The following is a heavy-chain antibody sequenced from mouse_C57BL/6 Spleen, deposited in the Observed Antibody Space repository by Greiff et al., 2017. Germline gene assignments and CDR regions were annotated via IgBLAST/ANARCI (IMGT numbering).Heavy chain of an antibody. J-gene: IGHJ3*01. CDR2: INPYNGDT. V-gene: IGHV1-20*01. Sequence: VQLQQSGPELVKPGDSVKISCKASGYSFTGYFMNWVMQSHGKSLEWIGRINPYNGDTFYNQKFKGKATLTVDKSSSTAHMELRSLTSEDSAVYYCARKGEWDYDYDGGFAYWGQGTLVTVSA. CDR3: ARKGEWDYDYDGGFAY. CDR1: GYSFTGYF. D-gene: IGHD2-4*01.